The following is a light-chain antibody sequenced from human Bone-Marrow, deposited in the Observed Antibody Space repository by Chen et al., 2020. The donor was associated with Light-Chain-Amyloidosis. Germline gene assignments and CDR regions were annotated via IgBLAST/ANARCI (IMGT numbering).Light chain of an antibody. Sequence: SYVLTQPSSVSVAPGQTATIACGGNNIGSTSVHWYQQTPGQAPLLVVYEVSDRPSGIPERLSGSNAGNTATLTISRVEAGDEAYYYCQVWDRSSDRPVFGGGTKLTVL. CDR3: QVWDRSSDRPV. CDR1: NIGSTS. V-gene: IGLV3-21*02. CDR2: EVS. J-gene: IGLJ3*02.